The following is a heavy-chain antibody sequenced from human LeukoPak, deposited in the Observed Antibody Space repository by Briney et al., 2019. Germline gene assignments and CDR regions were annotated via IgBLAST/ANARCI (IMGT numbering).Heavy chain of an antibody. CDR1: GGTFSSYA. D-gene: IGHD3-10*01. J-gene: IGHJ6*02. Sequence: ASVKVSCKASGGTFSSYAISWVRQAPGQGLEWMGGIIPIFGTANYAQEFQGRVTITADESTSTAYMGLSSLRSEDTAVYYCARAPGITMVRGADNYYYYYGMDVWGQGTTVTVSS. V-gene: IGHV1-69*13. CDR3: ARAPGITMVRGADNYYYYYGMDV. CDR2: IIPIFGTA.